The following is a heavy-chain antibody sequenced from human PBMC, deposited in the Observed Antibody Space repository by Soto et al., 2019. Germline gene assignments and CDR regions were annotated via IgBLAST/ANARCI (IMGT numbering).Heavy chain of an antibody. CDR2: ISYDGSNK. V-gene: IGHV3-30*18. D-gene: IGHD6-13*01. J-gene: IGHJ4*02. CDR1: GFTFSSYG. CDR3: AKGYSSSWYGYYGY. Sequence: GGSLRLSCAASGFTFSSYGMHWVRQAPGKGLEWVAVISYDGSNKYYADSVKGRFTISRDNSKNTLYLQMNSLRAEDTAVYYCAKGYSSSWYGYYGYWGQGTLVTVSS.